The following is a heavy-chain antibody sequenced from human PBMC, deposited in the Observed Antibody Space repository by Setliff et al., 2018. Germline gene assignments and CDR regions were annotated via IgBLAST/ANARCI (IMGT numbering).Heavy chain of an antibody. CDR3: ARGRNIAARLLDS. CDR1: GGSFSNYY. Sequence: KPSETLSLTCVVYGGSFSNYYWSWIRQPPGKGLEWIGEINHSGSTNYNPSLKSRVTISIDTSKDQFSLKLISMTAADTAVYYCARGRNIAARLLDSWGQGALVTVS. CDR2: INHSGST. D-gene: IGHD6-6*01. V-gene: IGHV4-34*01. J-gene: IGHJ4*02.